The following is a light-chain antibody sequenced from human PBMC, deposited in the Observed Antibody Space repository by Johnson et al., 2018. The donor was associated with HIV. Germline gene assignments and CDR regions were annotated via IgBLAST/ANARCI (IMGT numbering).Light chain of an antibody. CDR1: RSNIGNNY. Sequence: QSVLTQPPSVSAAPGQKVTISCSGSRSNIGNNYVSWYQQFPGTAPKLLISNNDKRPSGIPDRFSGSRSGTSATLGITGLQPGDEADYYCGTWDNSLSAGVFGTGTKVTVL. CDR3: GTWDNSLSAGV. CDR2: NND. J-gene: IGLJ1*01. V-gene: IGLV1-51*01.